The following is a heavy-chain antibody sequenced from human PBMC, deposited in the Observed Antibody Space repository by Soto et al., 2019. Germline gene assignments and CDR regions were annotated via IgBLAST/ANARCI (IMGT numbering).Heavy chain of an antibody. CDR1: GASISGFY. CDR2: IYATGTT. CDR3: VRDGTKTLRDWFDP. Sequence: PSETLSLTCTVSGASISGFYWRWIRKSAGKGLEWIGRIYATGTTDYNPSLKSRVMMSVDTSKKQFSLKLMSVTAADTAVYYCVRDGTKTLRDWFDPWGQGISVTVSS. D-gene: IGHD1-1*01. J-gene: IGHJ5*02. V-gene: IGHV4-4*07.